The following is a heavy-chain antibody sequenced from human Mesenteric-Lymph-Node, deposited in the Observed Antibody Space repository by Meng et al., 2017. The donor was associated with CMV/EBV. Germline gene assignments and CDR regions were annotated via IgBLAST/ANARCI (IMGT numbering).Heavy chain of an antibody. J-gene: IGHJ4*02. V-gene: IGHV1-2*02. CDR3: ARADNYGPYYFDY. D-gene: IGHD5-24*01. CDR2: INPNSGGT. CDR1: GYTFTGYY. Sequence: ASVTVSCQASGYTFTGYYMHWVRQAPGQGLEWMGWINPNSGGTNYAQKFQGRVTMTRDTSISTAYMELSRLRSDDTAVYYCARADNYGPYYFDYWGQGTLVTVSS.